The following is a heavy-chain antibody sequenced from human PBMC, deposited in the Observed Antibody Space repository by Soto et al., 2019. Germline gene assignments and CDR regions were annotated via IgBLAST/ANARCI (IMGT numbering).Heavy chain of an antibody. J-gene: IGHJ5*02. V-gene: IGHV4-59*01. CDR2: VYHSVTT. CDR3: ASQSEGFDA. CDR1: GESIKSYD. Sequence: ETLSLTGTVSGESIKSYDWNWIRQPPGKGLEWIGYVYHSVTTNYNPSLNSRVTISADTSKDQFSLRLTSVTSADTAVYYCASQSEGFDAWGQGVLVTVSS.